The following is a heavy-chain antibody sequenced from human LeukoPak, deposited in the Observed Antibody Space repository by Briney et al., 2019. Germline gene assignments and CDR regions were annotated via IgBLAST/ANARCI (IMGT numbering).Heavy chain of an antibody. J-gene: IGHJ6*03. CDR3: VRVGGDYYYYYMDV. CDR1: GGSISSSSYY. Sequence: PSETLSLTCTVSGGSISSSSYYWGWIRQPPGKGLEWIGYIYYSGSTYYNPSLKSRVTISVDTSKNQFSLKLSSVTAADTAVYYCVRVGGDYYYYYMDVWGKGTTVTVSS. CDR2: IYYSGST. V-gene: IGHV4-30-4*08. D-gene: IGHD3-10*01.